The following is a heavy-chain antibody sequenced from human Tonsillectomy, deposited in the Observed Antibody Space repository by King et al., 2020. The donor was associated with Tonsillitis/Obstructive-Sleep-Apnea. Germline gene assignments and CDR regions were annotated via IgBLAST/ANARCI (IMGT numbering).Heavy chain of an antibody. V-gene: IGHV3-30*18. J-gene: IGHJ6*02. D-gene: IGHD2-21*02. CDR1: GFTFSSYG. Sequence: VQLVESGGGVVQPGRSLRLSCAASGFTFSSYGMHWVRQAPGKGLEWVAVMSFDGSNKYYADSVRGRFTISRDNSKKTLYLQMNSLRAEDTAVYYCTKRAYFGGDCYMMDVWGQGTTVTVSS. CDR3: TKRAYFGGDCYMMDV. CDR2: MSFDGSNK.